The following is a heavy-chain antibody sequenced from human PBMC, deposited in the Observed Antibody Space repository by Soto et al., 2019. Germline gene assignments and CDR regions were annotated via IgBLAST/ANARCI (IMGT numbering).Heavy chain of an antibody. J-gene: IGHJ4*02. CDR3: ARGGAPYIIGWYAFDC. CDR2: IYYSGST. D-gene: IGHD6-19*01. CDR1: GGSISSNPYY. V-gene: IGHV4-39*01. Sequence: PSETLTLTCSVSGGSISSNPYYWVCIRQPPGKGVEWIGSIYYSGSTYYSPSLKSRVTISVDASKNQFSLKLNSVTAADTAVYCCARGGAPYIIGWYAFDCWGQGTLVTVSS.